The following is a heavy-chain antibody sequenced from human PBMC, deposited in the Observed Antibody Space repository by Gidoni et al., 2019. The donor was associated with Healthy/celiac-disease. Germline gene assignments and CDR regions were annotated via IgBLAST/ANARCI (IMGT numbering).Heavy chain of an antibody. CDR2: IYYSGST. V-gene: IGHV4-39*01. CDR1: GRSISSSSYY. J-gene: IGHJ5*02. D-gene: IGHD6-19*01. CDR3: ARLPEQWLLWFDP. Sequence: QLQLQESGPGLVKPSETLSLTCTVSGRSISSSSYYWGWIRQPPGKGLEWIGSIYYSGSTYYNPSLKSRVTISVDTSKNQFSLKLSSVTAADTAVYYCARLPEQWLLWFDPWGQGTLVTVSS.